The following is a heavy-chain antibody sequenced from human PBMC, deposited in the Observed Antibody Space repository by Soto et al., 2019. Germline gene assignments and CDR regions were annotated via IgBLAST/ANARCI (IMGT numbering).Heavy chain of an antibody. CDR1: GGSVKNYY. CDR3: ARAKVLQGVPTIDS. J-gene: IGHJ4*02. D-gene: IGHD3-10*01. CDR2: ILSSGST. V-gene: IGHV4-59*02. Sequence: SETLSLTCSVSGGSVKNYYWSWIRQSPGKGLEWIGNILSSGSTNYNPSLTARLTISVDTSKSQFSLRLTSMTAADTAVYYCARAKVLQGVPTIDSWGQGTLVTVSS.